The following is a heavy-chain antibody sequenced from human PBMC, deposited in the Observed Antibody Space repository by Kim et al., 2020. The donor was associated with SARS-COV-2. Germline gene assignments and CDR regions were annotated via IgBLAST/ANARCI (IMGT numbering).Heavy chain of an antibody. J-gene: IGHJ4*02. CDR3: ARVLYCSGGSCYGYDY. Sequence: FQGRVRITADESTSTAYMELSSLRSEDTAVYYCARVLYCSGGSCYGYDYWGQGTLVTVSS. V-gene: IGHV1-69*01. D-gene: IGHD2-15*01.